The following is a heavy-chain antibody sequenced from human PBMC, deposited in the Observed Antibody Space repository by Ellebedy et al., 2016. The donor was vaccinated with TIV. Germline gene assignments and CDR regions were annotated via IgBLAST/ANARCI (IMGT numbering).Heavy chain of an antibody. CDR1: GGTFSSYA. V-gene: IGHV1-69*06. Sequence: SVKVSCXASGGTFSSYAISWVRQAPGQGPEWMGGIIPIFGTANYAQKFQGRVTITADKSTSTAYMELSSLRSEDTAVYYCARAGSGSYSGMDYWGQGTLVTVSS. CDR2: IIPIFGTA. D-gene: IGHD1-26*01. J-gene: IGHJ4*02. CDR3: ARAGSGSYSGMDY.